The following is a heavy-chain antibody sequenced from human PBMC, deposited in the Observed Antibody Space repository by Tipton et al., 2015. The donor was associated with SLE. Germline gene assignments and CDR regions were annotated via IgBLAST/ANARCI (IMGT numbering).Heavy chain of an antibody. Sequence: TLSLTCAVSGYSISSGYFWGWIRPPPGKGLEWIGYIYYSGSTYDNPSLKSRVTRSVDTSKNQFSLKLSSVTAADTAVYYCASFTSGSYSFDYWGQGTLVTVSS. V-gene: IGHV4-38-2*01. CDR2: IYYSGST. CDR3: ASFTSGSYSFDY. J-gene: IGHJ4*02. D-gene: IGHD1-26*01. CDR1: GYSISSGYF.